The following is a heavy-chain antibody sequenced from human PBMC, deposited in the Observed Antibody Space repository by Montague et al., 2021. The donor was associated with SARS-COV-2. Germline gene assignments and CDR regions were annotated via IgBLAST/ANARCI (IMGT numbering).Heavy chain of an antibody. Sequence: TLSLTCTVSGGSISSGGYYWSWIRQHPGKGLEWIGYIYYSGSTYYNPSLKSRVTISVDTSKNQFSLKLSSLTAADTAVYYRARDTRYDSSGYYLGSAFDIWGQGTMVTVSS. V-gene: IGHV4-31*03. J-gene: IGHJ3*02. D-gene: IGHD3-22*01. CDR3: ARDTRYDSSGYYLGSAFDI. CDR2: IYYSGST. CDR1: GGSISSGGYY.